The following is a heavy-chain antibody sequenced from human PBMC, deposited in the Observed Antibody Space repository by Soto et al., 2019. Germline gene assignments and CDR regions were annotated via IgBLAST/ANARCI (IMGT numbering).Heavy chain of an antibody. CDR3: ARGGGVGVAGSAAFDM. CDR2: INPATGAA. J-gene: IGHJ3*02. D-gene: IGHD3-3*01. CDR1: GYPVTAYY. Sequence: QLHLVQSGAVVKKPGASVTVSCSASGYPVTAYYMHWVRQAPGRGLEWMGGINPATGAAKYTQSFRGSVTMPRDTSTGTVFMELSGLTSEDTAVFYCARGGGVGVAGSAAFDMWGQGTLVTVSS. V-gene: IGHV1-2*02.